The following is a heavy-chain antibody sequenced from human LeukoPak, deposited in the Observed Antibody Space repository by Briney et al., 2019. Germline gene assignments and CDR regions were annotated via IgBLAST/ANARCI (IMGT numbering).Heavy chain of an antibody. J-gene: IGHJ4*02. CDR1: GGSISSYY. Sequence: KPSETLSLTCTVSGGSISSYYWSWIRQPAGKGLEWIGRIYPSGSTNYNPSLKSRVTMSVDTSKNQFSLKLTPVTAADTAVYYCARTSPRAATFDYWGQGTLVTVSS. CDR2: IYPSGST. D-gene: IGHD2-15*01. V-gene: IGHV4-4*07. CDR3: ARTSPRAATFDY.